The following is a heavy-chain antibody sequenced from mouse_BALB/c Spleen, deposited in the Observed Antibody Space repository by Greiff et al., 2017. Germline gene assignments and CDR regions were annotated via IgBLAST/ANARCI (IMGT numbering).Heavy chain of an antibody. Sequence: VQLQQSGPGLVKPSQSLSLTCTVTGYSITSDYAWNWIRQFPGNKLEWMGYISYSGSTSYNPSLKSRISITRDTSKNQFFLQLNSVTTEDTATYYCATSDRAWFAYWGQGTLVTVSA. V-gene: IGHV3-2*02. D-gene: IGHD6-1*01. CDR3: ATSDRAWFAY. CDR2: ISYSGST. J-gene: IGHJ3*01. CDR1: GYSITSDYA.